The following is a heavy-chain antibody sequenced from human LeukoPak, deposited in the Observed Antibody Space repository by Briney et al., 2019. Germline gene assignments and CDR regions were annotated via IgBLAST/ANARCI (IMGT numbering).Heavy chain of an antibody. D-gene: IGHD4-17*01. CDR2: IIPILGIA. Sequence: SVKVSCKASGGTFSSYTISWVRQAPGQGLEWVGRIIPILGIANYAQKFQGRVTITADKSTSTAYMELSSLRSEDTAVYYCARALVGSATVTTDFDYWGQGTLVTVSS. CDR3: ARALVGSATVTTDFDY. J-gene: IGHJ4*02. V-gene: IGHV1-69*02. CDR1: GGTFSSYT.